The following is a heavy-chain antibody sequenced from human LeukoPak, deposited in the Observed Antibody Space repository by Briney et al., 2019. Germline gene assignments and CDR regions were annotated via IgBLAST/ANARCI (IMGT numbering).Heavy chain of an antibody. Sequence: SETLSLTCTVSGGSISSSSYYWGWIRQPPGKGLEWIGSIYYSGSTYYNPSLKSRVTISVDTSKNQFSLKLSSVTAADTAVYYCARFLAAMVGLDAFDIWGQGTMVTVSS. D-gene: IGHD5-18*01. CDR3: ARFLAAMVGLDAFDI. J-gene: IGHJ3*02. V-gene: IGHV4-39*01. CDR2: IYYSGST. CDR1: GGSISSSSYY.